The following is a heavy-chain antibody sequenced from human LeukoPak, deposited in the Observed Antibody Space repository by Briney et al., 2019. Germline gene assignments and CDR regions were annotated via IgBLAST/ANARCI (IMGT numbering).Heavy chain of an antibody. J-gene: IGHJ3*02. CDR3: ARDVPYYYDSSGYSDAFDI. V-gene: IGHV3-21*01. CDR1: GFTFSSYS. Sequence: GESLRLSCAASGFTFSSYSMNWVRQAPGKGLEWVSSISSSSSYIYYADSVKGRFTISRDNAKNSLYLQMNSLRAEDTAVYYCARDVPYYYDSSGYSDAFDIWGQGTMVTVSS. D-gene: IGHD3-22*01. CDR2: ISSSSSYI.